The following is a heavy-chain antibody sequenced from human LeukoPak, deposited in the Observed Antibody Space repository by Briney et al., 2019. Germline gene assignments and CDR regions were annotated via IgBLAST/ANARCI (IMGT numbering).Heavy chain of an antibody. D-gene: IGHD3-10*01. Sequence: GASVKVSCKASGYTFTGYYMHWVRQAPGQGLEWMGWINPNSGGTNYAQKFQGRVTMTRDTSISTAYMELSRLRSDDTAVYYCARAFRLGSGSYTPPGYWGQGTLVTVSS. V-gene: IGHV1-2*02. CDR1: GYTFTGYY. CDR3: ARAFRLGSGSYTPPGY. J-gene: IGHJ4*02. CDR2: INPNSGGT.